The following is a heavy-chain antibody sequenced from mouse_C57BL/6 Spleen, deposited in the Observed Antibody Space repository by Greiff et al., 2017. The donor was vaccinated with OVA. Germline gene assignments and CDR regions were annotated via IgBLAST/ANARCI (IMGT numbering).Heavy chain of an antibody. J-gene: IGHJ4*01. CDR1: GYTFTSYW. CDR3: ARYKRVYAMDY. CDR2: IYPGSGST. Sequence: QVQLKQSGAELVKPGASVKMSCKASGYTFTSYWITWVKQRPGQGLEWIGDIYPGSGSTNYNEKFKSKATLTVDTSSSTAYMQLSSLTSEDSAVYYCARYKRVYAMDYWGQGTSVTVSS. V-gene: IGHV1-55*01.